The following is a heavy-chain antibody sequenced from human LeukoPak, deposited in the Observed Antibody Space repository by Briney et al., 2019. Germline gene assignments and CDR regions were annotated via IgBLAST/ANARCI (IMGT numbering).Heavy chain of an antibody. Sequence: GGSLRLSCAASGFTFDDYAMHWVRQAPGKGLEWVSGISWNSGSIGYADSVKGRFTISRDNAKNSLYLQMNSLRAEDTALYYCAKDIARYSSRWNRFDYWGQGTLVTVSS. D-gene: IGHD6-13*01. V-gene: IGHV3-9*01. CDR3: AKDIARYSSRWNRFDY. CDR1: GFTFDDYA. J-gene: IGHJ4*02. CDR2: ISWNSGSI.